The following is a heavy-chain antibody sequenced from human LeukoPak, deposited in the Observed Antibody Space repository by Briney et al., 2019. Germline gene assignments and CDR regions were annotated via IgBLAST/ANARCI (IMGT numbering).Heavy chain of an antibody. V-gene: IGHV1-2*02. CDR1: GYTFTDYF. Sequence: ASVKVSCKASGYTFTDYFMHWVRQAPGQGLKWMGWINPNSGGTNYAQKFQGRVTMTRDTSISTAYMELSRLRSDDTAMFYCAREGTFGGNDYWGQGTLVTVSS. CDR3: AREGTFGGNDY. D-gene: IGHD3-16*01. CDR2: INPNSGGT. J-gene: IGHJ4*02.